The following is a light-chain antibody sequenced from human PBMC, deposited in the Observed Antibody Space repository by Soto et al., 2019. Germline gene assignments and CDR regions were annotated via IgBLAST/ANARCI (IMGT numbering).Light chain of an antibody. V-gene: IGLV2-14*01. CDR2: DVS. CDR1: SSDVGRYNY. Sequence: QSALAQPASGSGSPGQSITISCTGTSSDVGRYNYVSWFQQQPGKAPKLLIYDVSNWPSGVSDRFSGSKSGNTASLTISGIQAEDEDDYYCSSFTTSSTFVFGTGTKLAL. J-gene: IGLJ1*01. CDR3: SSFTTSSTFV.